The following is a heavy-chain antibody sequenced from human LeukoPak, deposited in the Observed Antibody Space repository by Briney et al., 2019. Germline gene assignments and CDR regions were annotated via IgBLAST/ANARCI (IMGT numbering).Heavy chain of an antibody. D-gene: IGHD5-12*01. CDR1: GGSFSDYY. J-gene: IGHJ4*02. CDR3: ARRGGYDPYFDY. Sequence: SETLSLTCAVYGGSFSDYYWTWIRQPPGKGLEWIGEIDRSESTNYNPSLKSRVTISVDTSKNQFSLKLSSVTAADTAVYYCARRGGYDPYFDYWGQGTLVTVSS. CDR2: IDRSEST. V-gene: IGHV4-34*01.